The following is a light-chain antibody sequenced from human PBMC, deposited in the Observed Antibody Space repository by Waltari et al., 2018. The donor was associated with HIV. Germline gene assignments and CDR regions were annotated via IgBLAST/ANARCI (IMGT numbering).Light chain of an antibody. CDR2: VAS. V-gene: IGKV1-17*01. Sequence: DIQMTQSPSSLSASGGDRVTITCRASHDITNDLGWYQQKPGKAAKRLIYVASSLARGVPSTFSGSGSGTEFTLTISSLQPEDFASYYCLQYNSHPRPFGQGTKVEIK. CDR3: LQYNSHPRP. J-gene: IGKJ1*01. CDR1: HDITND.